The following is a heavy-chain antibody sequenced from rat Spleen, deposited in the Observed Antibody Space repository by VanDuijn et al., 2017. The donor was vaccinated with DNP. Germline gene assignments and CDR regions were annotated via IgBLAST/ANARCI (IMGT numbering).Heavy chain of an antibody. V-gene: IGHV5-25*01. Sequence: EVQLVESGGGLEQPGRSLKLSCAASGFIFSDYYMAWVRQAPTKGLEWVATISPSGSRSYFPDSVRGRFTISRDDGKSSLYLRLNSLQSEDTATYYCARLRTVATAYYGMDAWGQGSSVTVSS. CDR3: ARLRTVATAYYGMDA. CDR2: ISPSGSRS. D-gene: IGHD1-3*01. J-gene: IGHJ4*01. CDR1: GFIFSDYY.